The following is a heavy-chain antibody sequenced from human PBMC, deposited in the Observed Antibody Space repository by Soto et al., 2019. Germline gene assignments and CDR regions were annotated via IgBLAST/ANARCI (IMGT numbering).Heavy chain of an antibody. V-gene: IGHV3-30*18. CDR3: AKLHGLVGATDFDY. CDR1: GFTFSSYG. J-gene: IGHJ4*02. Sequence: QVQLVESGGGVVQPGRSLRLSCAASGFTFSSYGRHWVRQAPGKGLEWVAVISYDGSNKYYADSVKGRFTISRDNSKNTLYLQMNSLRAEDTAVYYCAKLHGLVGATDFDYWGQGTLVTVSS. D-gene: IGHD1-26*01. CDR2: ISYDGSNK.